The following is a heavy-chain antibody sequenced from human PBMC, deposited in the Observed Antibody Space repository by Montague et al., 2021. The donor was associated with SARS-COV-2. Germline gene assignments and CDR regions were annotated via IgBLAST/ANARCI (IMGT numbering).Heavy chain of an antibody. CDR2: ISDSGST. CDR3: ARVRQWLVPFDY. Sequence: SETLSLTCTVSGGSISSFYWSWFRQPPGKGLEWIGYISDSGSTNYNPSLTSRVTMSVDTSKNQFSLKLNSVTAADTAVYYCARVRQWLVPFDYWGQGTLVTVSS. J-gene: IGHJ4*02. CDR1: GGSISSFY. D-gene: IGHD6-19*01. V-gene: IGHV4-59*12.